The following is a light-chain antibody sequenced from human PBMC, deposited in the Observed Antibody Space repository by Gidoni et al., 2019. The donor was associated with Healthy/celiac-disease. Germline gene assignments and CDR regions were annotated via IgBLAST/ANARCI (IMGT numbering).Light chain of an antibody. CDR2: GAS. CDR1: QSVSSSY. V-gene: IGKV3-20*01. J-gene: IGKJ2*01. CDR3: QQYGSSPYT. Sequence: PGTLSLSPGERATLSCRASQSVSSSYLAWYQQKPGQAPRLLIYGASSRATGIPDRFSGSGSGTDFTLTISRLEPEDFAVYYCQQYGSSPYTFGQGTKLEIK.